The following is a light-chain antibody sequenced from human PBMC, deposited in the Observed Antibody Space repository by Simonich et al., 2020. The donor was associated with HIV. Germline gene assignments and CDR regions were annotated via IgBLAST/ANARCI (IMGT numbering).Light chain of an antibody. CDR1: ERISSN. V-gene: IGKV3-15*01. Sequence: EIVMTQSPATLSVSPGERATLSCRASERISSNLAWYQQKPGQGPRLLIYGASTRATGIPARFSGIGSGTEFTLTISSMQSGDFALYYCQQYNEWPQTFGGGTKVEIK. CDR3: QQYNEWPQT. J-gene: IGKJ4*01. CDR2: GAS.